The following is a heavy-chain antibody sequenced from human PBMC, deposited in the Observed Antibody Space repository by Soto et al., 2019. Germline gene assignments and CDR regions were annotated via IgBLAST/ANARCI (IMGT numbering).Heavy chain of an antibody. CDR3: ARAEDYNMHFAY. J-gene: IGHJ4*01. CDR1: GGSISSGDYY. CDR2: ISESGNT. V-gene: IGHV4-30-4*01. D-gene: IGHD4-4*01. Sequence: PSETLSLTCSVSGGSISSGDYYGIWILQPPGKGLEWIRYISESGNTHYNPSLKSQVTMSVDTSKNQFSLKLSSVNAADTAVYFCARAEDYNMHFAYWGHGTLVTVSS.